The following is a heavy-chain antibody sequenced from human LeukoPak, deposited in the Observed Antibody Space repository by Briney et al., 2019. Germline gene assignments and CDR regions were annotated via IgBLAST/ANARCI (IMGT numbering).Heavy chain of an antibody. CDR3: AKVSGFGMVRTAAFDI. CDR2: ISGSGGST. Sequence: GSPRLSCAASGFTFSSYAMNWVRQAPGKGLEWVSAISGSGGSTYYADSVKGRFTISRDNSKNTLYVQMNSLRAEDTAVYYCAKVSGFGMVRTAAFDIWGQGTMVTVSS. D-gene: IGHD3-10*01. J-gene: IGHJ3*02. CDR1: GFTFSSYA. V-gene: IGHV3-23*01.